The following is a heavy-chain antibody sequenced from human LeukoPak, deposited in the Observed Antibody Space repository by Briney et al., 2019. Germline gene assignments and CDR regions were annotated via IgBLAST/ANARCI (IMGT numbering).Heavy chain of an antibody. Sequence: ASVRVSCKASGGTFSSYAISWVRQAPGQGLEWMGGIIPIFGTANYAQKFQGRVTITTDESTSTAYMELSSLRSEDTAVYYCARDWGADGFFDYWGQGTLVTVSS. V-gene: IGHV1-69*05. D-gene: IGHD3-16*01. CDR3: ARDWGADGFFDY. CDR1: GGTFSSYA. CDR2: IIPIFGTA. J-gene: IGHJ4*02.